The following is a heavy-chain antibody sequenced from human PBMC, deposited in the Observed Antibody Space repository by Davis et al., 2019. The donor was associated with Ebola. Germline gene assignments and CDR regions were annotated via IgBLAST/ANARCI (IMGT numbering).Heavy chain of an antibody. CDR2: IYPGDSDT. CDR3: ARQLSYYYYGMDV. V-gene: IGHV5-51*01. J-gene: IGHJ6*02. CDR1: GYSFTSYW. Sequence: KVSCKGSGYSFTSYWIGWVRQMPGKGLEWMGIIYPGDSDTRYSPSFQGQVTISADKSISTAYLQWSSLKASDTAMYYCARQLSYYYYGMDVWGQGTTVTVPS. D-gene: IGHD3-16*02.